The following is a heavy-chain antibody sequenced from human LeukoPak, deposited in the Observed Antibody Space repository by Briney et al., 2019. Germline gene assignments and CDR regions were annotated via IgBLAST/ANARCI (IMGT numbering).Heavy chain of an antibody. V-gene: IGHV1-18*01. J-gene: IGHJ5*02. CDR2: ISAYNGNT. D-gene: IGHD3-16*02. Sequence: GASVKVSCKASGYTFTSYGISWVRQAPGQGLEWMGWISAYNGNTNYAQKLQGRVTMTTDTSTSTAYMELRSLRSDDTAVYYCARVFSYVWGSYLVNWFDPWGQGTLVTVSS. CDR3: ARVFSYVWGSYLVNWFDP. CDR1: GYTFTSYG.